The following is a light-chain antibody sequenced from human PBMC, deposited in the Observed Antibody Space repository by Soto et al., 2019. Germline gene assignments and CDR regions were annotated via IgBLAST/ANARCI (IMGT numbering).Light chain of an antibody. CDR3: HHFNSYLGT. V-gene: IGKV1-5*03. Sequence: QMTQSPSTPSASVGDRVTLTCQASQSLGIKLAWYQQRPGKAPNLLIYKASSLESRVPSRFSGSGSGSEFTLTISSLQPVDFATYDCHHFNSYLGTFGQGTRLEIK. J-gene: IGKJ5*01. CDR1: QSLGIK. CDR2: KAS.